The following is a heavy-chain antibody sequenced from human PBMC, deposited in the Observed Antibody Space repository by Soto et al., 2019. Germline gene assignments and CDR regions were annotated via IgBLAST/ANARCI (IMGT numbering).Heavy chain of an antibody. D-gene: IGHD1-1*01. V-gene: IGHV1-18*01. J-gene: IGHJ4*02. CDR1: GYTFTSYG. CDR3: ARGRYGDY. Sequence: QVHLVQSGAEVKKPGASVKVSCKCSGYTFTSYGITWVRQAPGQGLEWMGWISAHNDNTDYAQKLQSSVTVTRDTSTSTAYMELRSLGSDDTAVYYCARGRYGDYWGQGALVTVSS. CDR2: ISAHNDNT.